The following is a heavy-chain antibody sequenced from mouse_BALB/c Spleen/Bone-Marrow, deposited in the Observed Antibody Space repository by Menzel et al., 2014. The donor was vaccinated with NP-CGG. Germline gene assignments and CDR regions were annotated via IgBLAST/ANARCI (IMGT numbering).Heavy chain of an antibody. Sequence: VQLQQSGPELVKPGASVKVSCKASGYAFXSXNXYWVXQSXXXXXXWIXXVDXXXGGTSYNQKFKGKATLTVDKSSSTAYMHLNSLTSEDSAVYYCARDNYYGSSTGFAYWGQGTLVTVSA. D-gene: IGHD1-1*01. CDR2: VDXXXGGT. CDR3: ARDNYYGSSTGFAY. J-gene: IGHJ3*01. V-gene: IGHV1S135*01. CDR1: GYAFXSXN.